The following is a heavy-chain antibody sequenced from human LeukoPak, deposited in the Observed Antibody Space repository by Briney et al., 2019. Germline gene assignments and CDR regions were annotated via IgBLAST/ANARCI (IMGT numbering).Heavy chain of an antibody. J-gene: IGHJ4*02. CDR2: ISGRGGST. V-gene: IGHV3-23*01. CDR1: GFSFTTYA. CDR3: AKGQREVTAADYDN. D-gene: IGHD6-25*01. Sequence: GGSLRLSCVASGFSFTTYAMSWVRQAPGKGLEWVSVISGRGGSTYYADSVKGRFTVSRDNSKNTLYLQMNSLRSNDTAVYYCAKGQREVTAADYDNWGQGTLVTVSS.